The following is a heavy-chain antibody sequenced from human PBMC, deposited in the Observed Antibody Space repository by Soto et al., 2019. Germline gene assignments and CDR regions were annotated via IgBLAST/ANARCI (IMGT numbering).Heavy chain of an antibody. V-gene: IGHV3-23*01. CDR2: ITANGAFT. D-gene: IGHD4-17*01. CDR1: GLSLDSYA. J-gene: IGHJ3*01. Sequence: EVQFLESGGGVVRPGGSLRLSCVASGLSLDSYAMTWVRQSPGKALEWVACITANGAFTSYTDSVRGRFTISRDNSKNTLYQQVDSLRADDTAVYYCGKDPNGDYFGAFDFWGQGTTIIVSS. CDR3: GKDPNGDYFGAFDF.